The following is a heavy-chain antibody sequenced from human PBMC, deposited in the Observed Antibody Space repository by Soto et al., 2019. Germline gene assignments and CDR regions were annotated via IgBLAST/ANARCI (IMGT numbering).Heavy chain of an antibody. Sequence: GGSLRLSCAASGFTFSSYAMSWVRQAPGKGLEWVSAISGSGGSTYYADSVKGRFTISRDNSKNTLYLQMNSLRAEDTAVYYCAKATMIVVVSPIDYWGQGTLVTVSS. J-gene: IGHJ4*02. CDR1: GFTFSSYA. D-gene: IGHD3-22*01. CDR2: ISGSGGST. CDR3: AKATMIVVVSPIDY. V-gene: IGHV3-23*01.